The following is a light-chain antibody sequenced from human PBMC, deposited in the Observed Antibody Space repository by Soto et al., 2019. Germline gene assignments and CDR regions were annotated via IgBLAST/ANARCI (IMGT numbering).Light chain of an antibody. CDR2: DVS. Sequence: QSVLTQPASVSGSPGQSITISCTGTSSDVGGYNYVSWYQQHPGKAPKLLLYDVSNRPSGVSNRFSGSRSDNTASLTISGLQAEDEADYYCSSYTSSSTRVFGGGTKVTVL. CDR1: SSDVGGYNY. V-gene: IGLV2-14*01. J-gene: IGLJ2*01. CDR3: SSYTSSSTRV.